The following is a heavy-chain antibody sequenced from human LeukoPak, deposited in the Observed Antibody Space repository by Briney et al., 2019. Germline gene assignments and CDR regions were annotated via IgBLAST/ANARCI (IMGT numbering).Heavy chain of an antibody. CDR3: AKDKGWCSGGSCYSGAFDI. V-gene: IGHV3-30*18. CDR2: ISYDGSNK. CDR1: GFTFSSYG. J-gene: IGHJ3*02. D-gene: IGHD2-15*01. Sequence: GGSLSLSCAASGFTFSSYGMHWVRQAPGKGLEWVAVISYDGSNKYYADSVKGRFTISRDNSKNTLYLQMNSLRAEDTAVYYCAKDKGWCSGGSCYSGAFDIWGQGTMVTVSS.